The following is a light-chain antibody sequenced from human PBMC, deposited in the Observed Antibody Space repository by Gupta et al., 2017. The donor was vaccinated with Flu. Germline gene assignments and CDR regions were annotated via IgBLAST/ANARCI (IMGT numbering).Light chain of an antibody. CDR2: LGS. Sequence: DIVMTQSPLSLPVTPGEPASISCRSSQSLLNSNGYNYLDWFLQKPGQSPQLLIYLGSNRTSGVPDRFSGSGSGTDFTLKSSRVEAEDVGVYYCMQALQFTFGPGTKVDIK. V-gene: IGKV2-28*01. CDR3: MQALQFT. CDR1: QSLLNSNGYNY. J-gene: IGKJ3*01.